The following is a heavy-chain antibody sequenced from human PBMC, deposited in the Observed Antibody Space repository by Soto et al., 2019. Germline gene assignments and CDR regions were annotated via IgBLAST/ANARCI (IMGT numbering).Heavy chain of an antibody. CDR2: ISWNSDSI. D-gene: IGHD6-19*01. V-gene: IGHV3-9*01. CDR1: GFTFDDYA. J-gene: IGHJ3*02. Sequence: PGGSLRLSCAASGFTFDDYAIHWVRQAPGKGLEWVSGISWNSDSIGYADSVKGRFTISRDNAKNSLYLQMNSLGAEDTALYYCARGQGSGWIDDAFDIWGQGTMVTVSS. CDR3: ARGQGSGWIDDAFDI.